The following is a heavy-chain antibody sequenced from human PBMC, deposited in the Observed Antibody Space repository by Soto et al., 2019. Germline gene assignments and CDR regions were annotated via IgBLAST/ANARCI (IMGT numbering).Heavy chain of an antibody. CDR1: GGSISSYY. V-gene: IGHV4-4*07. D-gene: IGHD3-10*01. Sequence: QVQLQESGPGLVKPSEALTLTCTVSGGSISSYYWGWIRQPAGQRLEWIGRIYNSGSTNYNPSLKRGVPVSVDTSKNQFSLNLSSVTVADTAVYYCARDAGFGDYGMDVWGQGTTVTVSS. J-gene: IGHJ6*02. CDR3: ARDAGFGDYGMDV. CDR2: IYNSGST.